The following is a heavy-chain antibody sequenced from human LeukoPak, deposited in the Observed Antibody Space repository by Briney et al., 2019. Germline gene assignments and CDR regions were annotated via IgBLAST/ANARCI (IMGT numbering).Heavy chain of an antibody. CDR2: ISAYSGNT. CDR3: ARDGMTTVTTDFDY. J-gene: IGHJ4*02. Sequence: ASVKVSCKASGYTFTSYGISWVRQAPGQGLEWMGWISAYSGNTNYAQKLQGRVTMTTDTSTSTAYMELRSLRSDDTAVYYCARDGMTTVTTDFDYWGQGTLVTVSS. V-gene: IGHV1-18*01. D-gene: IGHD4-17*01. CDR1: GYTFTSYG.